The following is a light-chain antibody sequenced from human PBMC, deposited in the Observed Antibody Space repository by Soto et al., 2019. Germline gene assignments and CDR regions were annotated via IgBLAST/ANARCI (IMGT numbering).Light chain of an antibody. Sequence: EIVLSQSPGSLSLSPGQRATLSCRASHSVDTTFFAWYQKKPGQAPRLLIYGASKRATGIPDRFSGSGSGTDFTLTISRLEPEDFAVYYCQQYMSSVTFGQGTKVEIK. J-gene: IGKJ1*01. CDR1: HSVDTTF. V-gene: IGKV3-20*01. CDR3: QQYMSSVT. CDR2: GAS.